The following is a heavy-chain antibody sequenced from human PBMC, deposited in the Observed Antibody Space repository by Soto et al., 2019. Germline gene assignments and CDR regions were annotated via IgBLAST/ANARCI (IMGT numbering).Heavy chain of an antibody. J-gene: IGHJ6*02. Sequence: ASVKVSCKSFDNTFTYYGINWVRQAPVQGLEWLGWISGYNPNTKEARKFQDRVTMTADTSTRTAYLEVRSLTSDDTGVYFCAAPGGHHFGMDVWGQGTTVTFSS. CDR1: DNTFTYYG. D-gene: IGHD2-15*01. CDR3: AAPGGHHFGMDV. V-gene: IGHV1-18*01. CDR2: ISGYNPNT.